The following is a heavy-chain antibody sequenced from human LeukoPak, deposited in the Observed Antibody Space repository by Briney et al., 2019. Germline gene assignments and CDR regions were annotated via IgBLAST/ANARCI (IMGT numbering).Heavy chain of an antibody. CDR1: GFTLRSYE. D-gene: IGHD1-14*01. J-gene: IGHJ4*02. CDR2: ISISGSII. V-gene: IGHV3-48*03. Sequence: QPGGSLRLSCAASGFTLRSYEMNWVRQGPGKGLEWVSYISISGSIIYYADSVKGRFTISRDNAKNSLYLQMNSLRAEDTAVYYCASPTDLSDYWGQGTLVTVSS. CDR3: ASPTDLSDY.